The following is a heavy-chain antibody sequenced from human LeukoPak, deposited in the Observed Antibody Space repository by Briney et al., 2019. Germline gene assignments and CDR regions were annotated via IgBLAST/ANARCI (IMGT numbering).Heavy chain of an antibody. CDR2: INHSGST. V-gene: IGHV4-34*01. D-gene: IGHD3-9*01. CDR1: GGSFSGYY. Sequence: SETLSLTCAVYGGSFSGYYWSWIRQPPGKGLEWIGEINHSGSTNYNPSLKSRVTISVDTSKNQFSLKLSSVTAADTAVYYCARRGYDILTGYYNTIYYFDYWGQGTLVTVSS. CDR3: ARRGYDILTGYYNTIYYFDY. J-gene: IGHJ4*02.